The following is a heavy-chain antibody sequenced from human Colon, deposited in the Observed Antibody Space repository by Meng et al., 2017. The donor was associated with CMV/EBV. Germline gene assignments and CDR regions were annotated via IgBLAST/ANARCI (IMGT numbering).Heavy chain of an antibody. CDR2: IYPGDSDS. Sequence: KVSCKGSGYNFANYWIGWVRQMPGKGLEWMGMIYPGDSDSRYSPPFEGQVTFSADVSISTAYLQWSSLMASDTAMYYCAKLRLRGSGSHPFDPWGQGTLVTVSS. D-gene: IGHD3-22*01. J-gene: IGHJ5*02. CDR3: AKLRLRGSGSHPFDP. CDR1: GYNFANYW. V-gene: IGHV5-51*01.